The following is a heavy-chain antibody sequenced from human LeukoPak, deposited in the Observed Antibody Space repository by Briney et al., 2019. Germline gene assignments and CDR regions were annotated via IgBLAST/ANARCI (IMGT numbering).Heavy chain of an antibody. CDR1: GGSISSYY. V-gene: IGHV4-59*01. CDR3: ARDSTTPYAFDI. Sequence: SETLSLTCTVSGGSISSYYWSWIRQPPGKGLEWIGYIYYSGSTNHNPSLKSRVTISVDTSKNQFSLKLSSVTAADTAVYYCARDSTTPYAFDIWGQGTMVTVSS. CDR2: IYYSGST. D-gene: IGHD2-15*01. J-gene: IGHJ3*02.